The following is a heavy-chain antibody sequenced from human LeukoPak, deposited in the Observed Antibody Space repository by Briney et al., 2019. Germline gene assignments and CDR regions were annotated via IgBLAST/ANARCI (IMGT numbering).Heavy chain of an antibody. CDR3: AKDYAGGWPKRGMDV. J-gene: IGHJ6*03. CDR1: GFTFSSYG. D-gene: IGHD3-16*01. Sequence: GGTLRLSCAASGFTFSSYGMSWVRQAPGKGLEWVSAISGSGGGTFYADSVRGRFTISRDNSKNTVYLQMNSLRAEDTAVYYCAKDYAGGWPKRGMDVWGKGATVTVSS. CDR2: ISGSGGGT. V-gene: IGHV3-23*01.